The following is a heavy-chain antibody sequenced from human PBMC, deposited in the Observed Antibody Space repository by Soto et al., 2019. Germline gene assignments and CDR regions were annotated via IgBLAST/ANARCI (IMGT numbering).Heavy chain of an antibody. D-gene: IGHD3-10*01. CDR3: ARDYLRALDY. V-gene: IGHV4-59*01. J-gene: IGHJ4*01. CDR1: GGSISSNY. Sequence: SETLSLTCTVSGGSISSNYWSWIRQPPGRGLEWIAYVSHSGSTNYNPSLKSRVTISRDTSKNQLSLKLSSVSAADTAVYYCARDYLRALDYWGHGTLVTAPQ. CDR2: VSHSGST.